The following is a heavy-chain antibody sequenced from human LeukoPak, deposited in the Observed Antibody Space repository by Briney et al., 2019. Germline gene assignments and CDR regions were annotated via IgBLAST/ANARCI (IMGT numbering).Heavy chain of an antibody. CDR1: GGSISSSSYY. V-gene: IGHV4-39*01. CDR3: ARDGSGSYYPNWFDP. CDR2: IYYSGST. D-gene: IGHD3-10*01. Sequence: SETLSLTCTVSGGSISSSSYYWGWIRQPPGKGLEWIGSIYYSGSTHYNPSLKSRVTISVDTSKNQFSLKLSSVTAADTAVYYCARDGSGSYYPNWFDPWGQGTLVTVSS. J-gene: IGHJ5*02.